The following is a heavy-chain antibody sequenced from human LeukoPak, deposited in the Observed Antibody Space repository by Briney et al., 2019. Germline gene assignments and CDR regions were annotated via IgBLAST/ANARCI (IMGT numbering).Heavy chain of an antibody. CDR1: GFTFDDYA. V-gene: IGHV3-9*01. D-gene: IGHD1-26*01. J-gene: IGHJ4*02. CDR2: ISWNSGSI. Sequence: GGSLRLSCAASGFTFDDYAMHWVRQAPGKGLEWVSGISWNSGSIGYADSVKGRFTISRDNAKNSLYLQMNSLRAEDTAVYYCAREDELDYWGQGTLVTVSS. CDR3: AREDELDY.